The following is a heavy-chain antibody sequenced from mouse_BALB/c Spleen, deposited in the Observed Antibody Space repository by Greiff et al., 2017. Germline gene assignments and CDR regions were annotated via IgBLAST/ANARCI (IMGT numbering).Heavy chain of an antibody. Sequence: VQLQQSGPGLVKPSQSLSLTCTVTGYSITSDYAWNWIRQFPGNKLEWMGYISYSGSTSYNPSLKSRISITRDTSKNQFFLQLNSVTTEDTATYYCARFYDWGFDYWGQGTTLTVSS. CDR1: GYSITSDYA. V-gene: IGHV3-2*02. CDR2: ISYSGST. D-gene: IGHD2-3*01. J-gene: IGHJ2*01. CDR3: ARFYDWGFDY.